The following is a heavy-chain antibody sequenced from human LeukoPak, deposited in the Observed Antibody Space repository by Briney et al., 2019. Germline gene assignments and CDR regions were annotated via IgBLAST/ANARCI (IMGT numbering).Heavy chain of an antibody. CDR2: IWYDGSNK. V-gene: IGHV3-33*01. CDR3: ARAYGDYGYFDY. D-gene: IGHD4-17*01. Sequence: PGGSLRLSCAASGFTFSSYGMHWVRQAPGKGLEWVAVIWYDGSNKYYADSVKGRFTISRDNSKNTLYLQMNSLRAEDTAVYYCARAYGDYGYFDYWGQGTLVTVSS. J-gene: IGHJ4*03. CDR1: GFTFSSYG.